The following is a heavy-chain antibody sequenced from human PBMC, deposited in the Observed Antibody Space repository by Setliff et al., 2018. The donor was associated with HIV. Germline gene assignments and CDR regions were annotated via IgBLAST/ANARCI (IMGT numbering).Heavy chain of an antibody. Sequence: GGSLRLSCAASGFTFSYYWMHWVRQAPGKGLVWVSRIINAENSAIYADSVKGRFTISRDNSKNTLSLQMNSLRADDTAVYYCAKQKGQQLPQYYFDYWGQGTLVTVSS. CDR3: AKQKGQQLPQYYFDY. V-gene: IGHV3-74*01. J-gene: IGHJ4*02. CDR1: GFTFSYYW. D-gene: IGHD6-13*01. CDR2: IINAENSA.